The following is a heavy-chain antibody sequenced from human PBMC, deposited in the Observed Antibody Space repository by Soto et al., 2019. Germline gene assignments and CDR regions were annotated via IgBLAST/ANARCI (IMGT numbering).Heavy chain of an antibody. CDR2: IDPSNSYT. CDR3: AFLDTSLDFDF. D-gene: IGHD3-3*02. CDR1: GYRFTSYW. J-gene: IGHJ4*02. Sequence: PGESLKISCNGSGYRFTSYWISWVGQMPGKGLEWMGRIDPSNSYTHYSPSFHGHVTISADNSISTAYLQWSNLRASDTAIYYCAFLDTSLDFDFWGQGTLVTVSS. V-gene: IGHV5-10-1*01.